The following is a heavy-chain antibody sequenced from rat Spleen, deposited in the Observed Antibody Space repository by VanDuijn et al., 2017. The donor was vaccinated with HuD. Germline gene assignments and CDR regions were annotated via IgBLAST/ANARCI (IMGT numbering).Heavy chain of an antibody. CDR1: GLSLTSNS. CDR2: IWDDGTT. J-gene: IGHJ3*01. V-gene: IGHV2-47*01. Sequence: QVQLKESGPGLVQPSQTLSLTCTVSGLSLTSNSVSWIRQPPGKGLEWMGVIWDDGTTAYNSSLKSRLSISRDTSKSQVFLKMSSLKTEDTATYYCARDGYWFTYWGQGTLVTVSS. CDR3: ARDGYWFTY. D-gene: IGHD1-12*03.